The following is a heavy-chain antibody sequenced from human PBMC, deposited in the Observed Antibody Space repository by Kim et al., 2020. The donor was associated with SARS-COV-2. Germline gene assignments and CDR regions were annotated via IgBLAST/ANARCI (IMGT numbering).Heavy chain of an antibody. D-gene: IGHD5-12*01. CDR2: TSTRGESI. V-gene: IGHV3-11*01. J-gene: IGHJ4*02. CDR3: ARSGNGYNAFGI. CDR1: GLSFSDSY. Sequence: GGSLRLSCAASGLSFSDSYMNWVRQAPGKGLEWFSFTSTRGESIFYADSVEGRFTISRDNAKNSLYLQMNYLRDEDTAVYYCARSGNGYNAFGIWGQGVLVTVSS.